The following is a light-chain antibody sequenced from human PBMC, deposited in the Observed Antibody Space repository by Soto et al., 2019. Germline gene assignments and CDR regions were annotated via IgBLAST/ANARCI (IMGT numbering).Light chain of an antibody. Sequence: QSVLTQPASVSGSPGQSITISCTGTSSDVGGYNYVSWHQQHPGKAPKLMIYDVSNRPSGVSNRFSGSKSGNTASLTISGLQAEDVADYYCSSYTSSSTYVFGTGTKVTV. V-gene: IGLV2-14*01. CDR1: SSDVGGYNY. CDR2: DVS. J-gene: IGLJ1*01. CDR3: SSYTSSSTYV.